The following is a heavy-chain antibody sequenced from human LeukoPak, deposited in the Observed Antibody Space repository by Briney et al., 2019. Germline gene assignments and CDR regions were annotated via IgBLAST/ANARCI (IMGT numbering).Heavy chain of an antibody. J-gene: IGHJ4*02. D-gene: IGHD2-15*01. CDR3: ARGGRPFDY. Sequence: TGGSLRLSCAASGFTFSSYAMHWVRQAPGKGLEWVAFISYDGSNNYFADSVKGRFTISRDNSKNTLYLQMNSLRAEDTAVYYCARGGRPFDYWGQGTLVTVSS. CDR1: GFTFSSYA. V-gene: IGHV3-30*04. CDR2: ISYDGSNN.